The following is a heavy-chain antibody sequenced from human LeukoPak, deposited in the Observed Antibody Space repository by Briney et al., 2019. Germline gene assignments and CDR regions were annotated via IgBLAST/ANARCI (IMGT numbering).Heavy chain of an antibody. J-gene: IGHJ4*02. CDR2: IYYSGST. Sequence: SETLSLTCTVSGGSISSYYWSWIRQTPGKGLEWIGYIYYSGSTNYNPSLKSRVTISVDTSKNQFSLKLSSVTAADTAVYYCASRTGTTSYFDYWGQGTLVTVSS. CDR1: GGSISSYY. V-gene: IGHV4-59*08. D-gene: IGHD1-1*01. CDR3: ASRTGTTSYFDY.